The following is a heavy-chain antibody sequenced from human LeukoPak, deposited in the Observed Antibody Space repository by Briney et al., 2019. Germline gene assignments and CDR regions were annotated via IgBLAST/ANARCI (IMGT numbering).Heavy chain of an antibody. CDR2: INGDGTTT. Sequence: GESLKISCAAFGFTFSTYWIAWVRQGPGKGLVWVSLINGDGTTTTYADSVKGRFTVSRDNAKNTAYLQMNSLRAEDTAVYYCARDYAGSPDYWGQGTLVTVSS. V-gene: IGHV3-74*01. D-gene: IGHD3-10*01. J-gene: IGHJ4*02. CDR1: GFTFSTYW. CDR3: ARDYAGSPDY.